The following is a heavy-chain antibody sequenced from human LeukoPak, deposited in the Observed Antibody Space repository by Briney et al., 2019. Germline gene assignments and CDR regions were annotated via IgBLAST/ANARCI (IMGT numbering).Heavy chain of an antibody. J-gene: IGHJ4*02. CDR1: GGSISTYY. Sequence: SETLSLTCTVSGGSISTYYWSWIRQPAGRGLEWIGRIHISGSTNYNPSLKSRVTMSVDTSKNQSSLKLTSVTAADTAVYYCARGTPGWIFTFDYWGQGTLVTVSS. CDR2: IHISGST. D-gene: IGHD3-3*01. CDR3: ARGTPGWIFTFDY. V-gene: IGHV4-4*07.